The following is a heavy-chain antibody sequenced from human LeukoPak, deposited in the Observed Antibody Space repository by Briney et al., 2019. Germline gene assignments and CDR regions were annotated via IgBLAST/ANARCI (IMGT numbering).Heavy chain of an antibody. V-gene: IGHV3-49*04. CDR3: TRDFGDWDMVRDYYFDY. CDR2: IRSKAYGGTT. D-gene: IGHD3-10*01. CDR1: GFTFGDYA. Sequence: PGGSLRLSCTAPGFTFGDYAMSSVRQAPGKGLEWVGFIRSKAYGGTTEYAASVKGRFTISRDDSKSIAYLQMDSLKTEDTAVYYCTRDFGDWDMVRDYYFDYWGQGTLVTVSS. J-gene: IGHJ4*02.